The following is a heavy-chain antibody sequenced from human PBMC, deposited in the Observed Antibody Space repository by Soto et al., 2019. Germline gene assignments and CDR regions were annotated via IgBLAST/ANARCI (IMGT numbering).Heavy chain of an antibody. CDR2: ISGSGGST. J-gene: IGHJ6*02. CDR1: GFTFSSYA. Sequence: PGGSLRLSCAASGFTFSSYAMSWVRQAPGKGLEWVSAISGSGGSTYYADSVKGRFTISRDNSKNTLYLQMNSLRAEDTAVYYCAKVPGYDLWSGPYGMDVWGQGTTVTVSS. V-gene: IGHV3-23*01. CDR3: AKVPGYDLWSGPYGMDV. D-gene: IGHD3-3*01.